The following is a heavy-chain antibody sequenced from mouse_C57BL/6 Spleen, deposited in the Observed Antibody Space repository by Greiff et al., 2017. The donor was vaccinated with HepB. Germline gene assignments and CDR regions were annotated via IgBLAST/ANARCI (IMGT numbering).Heavy chain of an antibody. J-gene: IGHJ2*01. Sequence: VQLKQSGPGLVQPSQSLSITCTVSGFSLTSYGVHWVRQSPGKGLEWLGVIWSGGSTDYNAAFISRLSISKDNSKSQVFFKMNSLQADDTAIYYCARTYYSNDYFDYWGQGTTLTVSS. CDR3: ARTYYSNDYFDY. D-gene: IGHD2-5*01. CDR2: IWSGGST. V-gene: IGHV2-2*01. CDR1: GFSLTSYG.